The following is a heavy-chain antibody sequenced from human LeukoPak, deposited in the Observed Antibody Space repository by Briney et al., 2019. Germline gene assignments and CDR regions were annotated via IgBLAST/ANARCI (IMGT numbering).Heavy chain of an antibody. CDR1: GESFSNYY. CDR2: VNHSGST. V-gene: IGHV4-34*01. D-gene: IGHD6-19*01. J-gene: IGHJ3*02. CDR3: ARGPAVAATRGAFDI. Sequence: SETLPLTCAVYGESFSNYYWSWIRQPPGKGLEWIGEVNHSGSTNYNPSLKSRVTISVDTSKNQFSLKLSSVTAADTAVYYCARGPAVAATRGAFDIWGQGTMVTASS.